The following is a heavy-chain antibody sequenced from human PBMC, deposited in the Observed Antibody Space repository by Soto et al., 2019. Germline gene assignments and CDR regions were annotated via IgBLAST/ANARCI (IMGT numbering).Heavy chain of an antibody. D-gene: IGHD3-3*01. Sequence: PSETLSLTCTVSGGSISSISYYWGCIRQPPGKGLEWIGSIYYSGSTYYNPSLKSRVTISVDTSKNQFSLKLSSVTAADTAVYYCASTGGRVVLEWLFTYYFDYWGQGTLVTVSS. J-gene: IGHJ4*02. V-gene: IGHV4-39*01. CDR1: GGSISSISYY. CDR3: ASTGGRVVLEWLFTYYFDY. CDR2: IYYSGST.